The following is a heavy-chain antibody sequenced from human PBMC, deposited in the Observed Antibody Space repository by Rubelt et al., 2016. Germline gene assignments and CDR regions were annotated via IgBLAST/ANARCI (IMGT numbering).Heavy chain of an antibody. CDR2: IYYTGST. CDR1: GGSISSNTDY. V-gene: IGHV4-39*01. CDR3: GSSGSYRYNWFDP. J-gene: IGHJ5*02. D-gene: IGHD1-26*01. Sequence: QLQLQESGPGLVKPSETLSLTCTVSGGSISSNTDYWGWIRQPPGKGLEWIGTIYYTGSTYSNPSLKSRVTLSGGTSKNQFALKVRSVTAADTAVYYCGSSGSYRYNWFDPWGQGTLVTVSS.